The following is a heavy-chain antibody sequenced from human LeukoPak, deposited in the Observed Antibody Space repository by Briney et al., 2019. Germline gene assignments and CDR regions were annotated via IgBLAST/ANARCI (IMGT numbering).Heavy chain of an antibody. D-gene: IGHD2-2*01. CDR2: ISSSGSNI. V-gene: IGHV3-48*03. CDR1: GFTFSSYE. J-gene: IGHJ4*02. Sequence: AGGSLRLSCAASGFTFSSYEMNWVRQAPGKGLEWVAYISSSGSNIYYADSVKGRFTISRDNAKNSLYLQMNSLRAEDTAVYYCARLGPAAFDYWGQGTLVTVSS. CDR3: ARLGPAAFDY.